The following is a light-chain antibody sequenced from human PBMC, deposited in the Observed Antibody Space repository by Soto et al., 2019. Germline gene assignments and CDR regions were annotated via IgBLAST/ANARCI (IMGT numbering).Light chain of an antibody. V-gene: IGKV1-33*01. Sequence: DIQLTQSQSSLFASVGDRSPITCQASQDIRNYLYWYQQKPGKAPKLLIYGATNLQTGVPSSFGVSGSGTDFTFTITTLQPDAIAKYYCQQYDNRPLTISGGTKVESK. CDR1: QDIRNY. CDR2: GAT. J-gene: IGKJ4*01. CDR3: QQYDNRPLT.